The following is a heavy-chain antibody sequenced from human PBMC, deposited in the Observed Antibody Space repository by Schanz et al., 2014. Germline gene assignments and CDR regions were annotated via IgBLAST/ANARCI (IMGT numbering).Heavy chain of an antibody. V-gene: IGHV3-9*01. Sequence: EEQLVESGGGLVQPGRSLRLSCAASGFMFEDYDMHWVRQAPGKGLEWVSGISWNGGTKDYADSVKGRFTISRDNAKNSLYLQMSSLRAEDTAVYYCAKGQLLSYYFDYWGQGTLVTVSS. CDR1: GFMFEDYD. J-gene: IGHJ4*02. D-gene: IGHD2-21*01. CDR3: AKGQLLSYYFDY. CDR2: ISWNGGTK.